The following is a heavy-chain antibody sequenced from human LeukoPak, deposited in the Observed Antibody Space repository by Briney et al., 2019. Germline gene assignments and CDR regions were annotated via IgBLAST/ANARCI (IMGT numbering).Heavy chain of an antibody. D-gene: IGHD2-21*02. J-gene: IGHJ1*01. V-gene: IGHV1-2*02. CDR3: ARAKLDDCGGVCDQYFQH. CDR1: GYTFTGYY. CDR2: INPNSGGT. Sequence: APVKVSCKASGYTFTGYYMHWVRQAPGQGLEWMGWINPNSGGTNFAQKFQGRVTLTRDTSINTAYMELSSLRSDDTAVYYCARAKLDDCGGVCDQYFQHWGQGTLVAVSS.